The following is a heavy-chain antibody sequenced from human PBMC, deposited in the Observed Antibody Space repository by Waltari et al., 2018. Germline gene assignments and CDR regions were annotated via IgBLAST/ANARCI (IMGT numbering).Heavy chain of an antibody. V-gene: IGHV3-48*03. J-gene: IGHJ3*02. Sequence: EVQLVESGGGLVQPGGSLRLSCAASGFTFGSYEMNWVRQAPGKGLEWVSYISSSGSTIYYADSVKGRFTISRDNAKNSLYLQMNSLRAEDTAVYYCASSSTSDAFDIWGQGTMVTVSS. CDR2: ISSSGSTI. D-gene: IGHD2-2*01. CDR3: ASSSTSDAFDI. CDR1: GFTFGSYE.